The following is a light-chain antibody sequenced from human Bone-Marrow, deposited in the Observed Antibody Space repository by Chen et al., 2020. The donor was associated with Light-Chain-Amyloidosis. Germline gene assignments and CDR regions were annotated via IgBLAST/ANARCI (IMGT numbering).Light chain of an antibody. CDR1: SGSIATNY. V-gene: IGLV6-57*01. J-gene: IGLJ3*02. CDR2: EDD. Sequence: NFMLTQPHSVSEYPGKTVIISCTRSSGSIATNYVQWYQQRPGSSPTTVIYEDDQRPSGVPDRFSGSIDRSSNSASLTISGLKTEDEADYDCQSYQGSSQGVFGGGTKLTVL. CDR3: QSYQGSSQGV.